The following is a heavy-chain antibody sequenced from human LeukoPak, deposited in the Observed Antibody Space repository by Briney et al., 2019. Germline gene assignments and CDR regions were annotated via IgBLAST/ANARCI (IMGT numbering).Heavy chain of an antibody. CDR3: ARAESTTVAAVIDDAFDI. J-gene: IGHJ3*02. CDR2: INPNSGGT. D-gene: IGHD1-1*01. V-gene: IGHV1-2*02. CDR1: GYTFTGYF. Sequence: ASVKVSCKASGYTFTGYFIHWVRHAPGQGLEWMGWINPNSGGTNSAHKFQGRVTMTRDTSISTAYMELSRMRSDDTAVYYGARAESTTVAAVIDDAFDIWGQGTMVTVSS.